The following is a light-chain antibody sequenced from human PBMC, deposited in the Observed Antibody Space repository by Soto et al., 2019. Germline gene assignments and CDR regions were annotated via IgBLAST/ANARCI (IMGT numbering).Light chain of an antibody. CDR3: QQSNTYPLT. CDR2: DAS. V-gene: IGKV1-5*01. Sequence: IQMPQSPSTLSGSVGDRVTITCRASQTISSWLAWYQQKPGNAPKVLIYDASTFESGVPSRFSGSGSGTQFTLTISSLQPDDFATYYCQQSNTYPLTFGGGTKVDIK. CDR1: QTISSW. J-gene: IGKJ4*01.